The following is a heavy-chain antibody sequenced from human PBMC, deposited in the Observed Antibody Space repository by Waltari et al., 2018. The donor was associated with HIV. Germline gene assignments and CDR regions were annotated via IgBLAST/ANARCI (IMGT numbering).Heavy chain of an antibody. CDR3: ARDRWEFRYFDL. D-gene: IGHD1-26*01. CDR2: IYHSGST. V-gene: IGHV4-38-2*02. Sequence: QVQLQESGPGLVKPSETLSLTCAVSGYSISSGYYWGWIRQPPGKGLEWIGSIYHSGSTYYNPSLKSRVTISVDTSKNQFSLKLSSVTAADTAVYYCARDRWEFRYFDLWGRGTLVTVSS. CDR1: GYSISSGYY. J-gene: IGHJ2*01.